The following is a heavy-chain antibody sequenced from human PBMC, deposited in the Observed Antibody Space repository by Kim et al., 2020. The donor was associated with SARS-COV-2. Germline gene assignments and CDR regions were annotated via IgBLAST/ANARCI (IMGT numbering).Heavy chain of an antibody. Sequence: GGSLRLSCAASGFTFSNYNMNWVRQAPGKGLEWVSSISSTSTYIYYADSVRGRFTISRDNAKNSLYLQMNSLRAEDTALFYCARPIGRDDAFDLWGQGT. V-gene: IGHV3-21*06. J-gene: IGHJ3*01. CDR1: GFTFSNYN. CDR3: ARPIGRDDAFDL. CDR2: ISSTSTYI.